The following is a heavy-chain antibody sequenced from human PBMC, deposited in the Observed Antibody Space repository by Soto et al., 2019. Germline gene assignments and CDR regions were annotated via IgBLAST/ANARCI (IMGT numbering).Heavy chain of an antibody. CDR1: GGTFSSYA. J-gene: IGHJ4*02. CDR3: ARGGPSSTSCYRKRNYCKHFDY. CDR2: IIPIFGTA. D-gene: IGHD2-2*01. V-gene: IGHV1-69*13. Sequence: ASVKVSCKASGGTFSSYAISWVRQAPGQGLEWMGGIIPIFGTANYAQKFQGRVTITADESTSTAYMELSSLRSEDTAVYYCARGGPSSTSCYRKRNYCKHFDYWGQGTLVTVSS.